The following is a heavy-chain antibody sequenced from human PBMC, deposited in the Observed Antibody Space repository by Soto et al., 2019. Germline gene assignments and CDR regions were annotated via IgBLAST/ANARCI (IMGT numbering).Heavy chain of an antibody. V-gene: IGHV4-34*01. J-gene: IGHJ4*02. CDR2: INHSGST. CDR1: GGSFSGYY. Sequence: SETLSLTCAVYGGSFSGYYWSWIRQPPGKGLEWIGEINHSGSTNYNPSLKSRVTISVDTSKNQFSLKLSSVTAADTAVYYCARGGRYRGYYDFWSGYYLRGYFDYWGQGTLVTVSS. D-gene: IGHD3-3*01. CDR3: ARGGRYRGYYDFWSGYYLRGYFDY.